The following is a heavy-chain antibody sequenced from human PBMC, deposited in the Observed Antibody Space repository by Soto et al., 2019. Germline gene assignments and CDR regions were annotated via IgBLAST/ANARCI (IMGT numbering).Heavy chain of an antibody. CDR1: GGSFSDYY. J-gene: IGHJ4*02. CDR3: ARGPYYSSSWDF. Sequence: SETLSLTCAVYGGSFSDYYWSWIRQPPGKGLEWIGEINHSGSTDYNPSLKCRVTISLDTSKKQFSLKLSSVTAADTAVYYCARGPYYSSSWDFWGQGTLVTVSS. D-gene: IGHD6-6*01. CDR2: INHSGST. V-gene: IGHV4-34*01.